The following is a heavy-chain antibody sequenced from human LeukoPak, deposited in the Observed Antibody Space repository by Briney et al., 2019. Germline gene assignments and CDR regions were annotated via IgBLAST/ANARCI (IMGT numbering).Heavy chain of an antibody. CDR1: GYTFTSYG. V-gene: IGHV1-18*01. Sequence: ASVKVSCKASGYTFTSYGISWVRQAPGQGLEWMGWISAYNGNTNYAQELQGRVTMTTDTSTSTAYMELRSLRSNDTAVYYCARDVPNFDCSGGSCYLNWFDPWGQGTLVTVSS. CDR2: ISAYNGNT. J-gene: IGHJ5*02. CDR3: ARDVPNFDCSGGSCYLNWFDP. D-gene: IGHD2-15*01.